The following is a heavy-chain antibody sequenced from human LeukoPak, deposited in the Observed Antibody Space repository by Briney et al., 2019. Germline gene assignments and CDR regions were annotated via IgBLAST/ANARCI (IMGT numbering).Heavy chain of an antibody. V-gene: IGHV3-64*01. CDR3: ARVGDPGYCSSTSCYDYYMDV. D-gene: IGHD2-2*01. CDR1: GFTFSSYA. Sequence: GGSLRLSCAASGFTFSSYAMHWVRQAPGKGLEYVSAISSNGGSTYYANSVKGRFTISRDNSKNTLYLQMGSLRAEDMAVYYCARVGDPGYCSSTSCYDYYMDVWGKGTTVTVSS. CDR2: ISSNGGST. J-gene: IGHJ6*03.